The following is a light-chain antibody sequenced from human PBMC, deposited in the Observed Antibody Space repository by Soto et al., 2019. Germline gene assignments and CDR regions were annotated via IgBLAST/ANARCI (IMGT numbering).Light chain of an antibody. J-gene: IGLJ1*01. V-gene: IGLV1-44*01. CDR1: SSNIGSNT. Sequence: QSALTQPPSASGTPGQRVTISCSGSSSNIGSNTVNWYRQLPGTAPKLLMYSNHQRPSGVPDRFSGSKSGTSASLAINGLQSEDEADYYCVSYTTSASYVFGTGTKVTVL. CDR3: VSYTTSASYV. CDR2: SNH.